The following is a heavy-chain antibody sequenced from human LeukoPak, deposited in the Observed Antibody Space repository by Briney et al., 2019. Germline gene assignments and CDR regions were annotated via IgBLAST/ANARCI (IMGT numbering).Heavy chain of an antibody. J-gene: IGHJ4*02. CDR3: ARSLERFDY. CDR2: ISYDGSEK. D-gene: IGHD1-1*01. V-gene: IGHV3-30*03. Sequence: PGRSLRLSCSASGFTFNTYSMHWVRQAPGKGLDWVAVISYDGSEKYYADSLKGRFTISRDNSKNTLYLQMNSLRPDDTAVYYCARSLERFDYWGQGTLVTVSS. CDR1: GFTFNTYS.